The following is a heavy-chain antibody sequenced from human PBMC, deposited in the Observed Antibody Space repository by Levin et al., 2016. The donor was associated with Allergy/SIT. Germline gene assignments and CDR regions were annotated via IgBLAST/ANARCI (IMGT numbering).Heavy chain of an antibody. J-gene: IGHJ5*02. CDR3: ARVSLRGVITNNWFDP. Sequence: ASVKVSCKASGYTFTSYGISWVRQAPGQGLEWMGWISAYNGNTNYAQKLQGRVTMTTDTSTSTAYMELRSLRSDDTAVYYCARVSLRGVITNNWFDPWGQGTLVTVSS. D-gene: IGHD3-10*01. CDR1: GYTFTSYG. CDR2: ISAYNGNT. V-gene: IGHV1-18*01.